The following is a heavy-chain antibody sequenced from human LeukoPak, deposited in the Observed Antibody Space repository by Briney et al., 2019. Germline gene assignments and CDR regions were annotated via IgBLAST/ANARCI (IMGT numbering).Heavy chain of an antibody. CDR3: ARDQRYCSSSSCPWEPFDY. Sequence: PGGSLRLSCAASGFTFSSYWMSWVRQAPGKGLEWVANIKQDGSEKYYVDYVKGRFTISRDNAKNSLYLQMNSLRAEDTAVYYCARDQRYCSSSSCPWEPFDYWGQGTLVTVCS. D-gene: IGHD2-2*01. V-gene: IGHV3-7*05. J-gene: IGHJ4*02. CDR1: GFTFSSYW. CDR2: IKQDGSEK.